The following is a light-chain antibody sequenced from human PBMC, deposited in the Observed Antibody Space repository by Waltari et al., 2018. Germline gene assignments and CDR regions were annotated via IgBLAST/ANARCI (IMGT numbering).Light chain of an antibody. J-gene: IGLJ2*01. CDR2: EVS. CDR3: SSYAGRNTL. CDR1: TSDVGGYNY. Sequence: QSALTQPPPASGAPGQSVTISCTGTTSDVGGYNYVSWYQHHPGEAPKLLIYEVSKRPSGVPNRFSGSKSGNTASLTVSGLQAEDEGDYYCSSYAGRNTLFGGGTKLTVL. V-gene: IGLV2-8*01.